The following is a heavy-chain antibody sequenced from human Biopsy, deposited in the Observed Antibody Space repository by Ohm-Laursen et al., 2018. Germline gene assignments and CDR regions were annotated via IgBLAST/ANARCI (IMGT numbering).Heavy chain of an antibody. J-gene: IGHJ6*02. CDR3: ARATNSTGWPYYYFYGMDV. V-gene: IGHV4-59*01. CDR1: GGAISRDY. CDR2: IYYSGST. Sequence: SQALSLTCTVSGGAISRDYWIGIRQTPGKGLEWIGYIYYSGSTNYNPSLKSRVTISVDTSKNQFSLRLNSVTAADTAVYYCARATNSTGWPYYYFYGMDVWAKGPRSPSP. D-gene: IGHD2/OR15-2a*01.